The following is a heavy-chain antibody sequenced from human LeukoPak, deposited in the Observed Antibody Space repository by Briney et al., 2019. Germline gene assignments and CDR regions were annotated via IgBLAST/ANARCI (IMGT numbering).Heavy chain of an antibody. CDR1: GGSITTYY. Sequence: KPSETLSLTCTVSGGSITTYYWSWIRQPPGKGLEWIGFIFYSGSTNYNPSLKSRVTISLNTSKTQFSLKPSSVTAADTAVYYCARSDHYYDSSGYYLDYWGQGTLVTVSS. D-gene: IGHD3-22*01. CDR2: IFYSGST. J-gene: IGHJ4*02. V-gene: IGHV4-59*12. CDR3: ARSDHYYDSSGYYLDY.